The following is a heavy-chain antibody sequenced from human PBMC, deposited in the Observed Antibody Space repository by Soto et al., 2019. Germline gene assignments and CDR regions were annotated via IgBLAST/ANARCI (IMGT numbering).Heavy chain of an antibody. Sequence: EMQLLESGGGLVQAGGYLRLSCAASGFTVSSYALNWVRQAPEKGLEWVSGISASTYYADSVKGRFTISRDTSKNTLYLQMNSLRAEDTAIYFCAIRMYSTRWYYLDYWGQGTLVTVSS. CDR1: GFTVSSYA. D-gene: IGHD6-13*01. CDR3: AIRMYSTRWYYLDY. J-gene: IGHJ4*02. CDR2: ISAST. V-gene: IGHV3-23*01.